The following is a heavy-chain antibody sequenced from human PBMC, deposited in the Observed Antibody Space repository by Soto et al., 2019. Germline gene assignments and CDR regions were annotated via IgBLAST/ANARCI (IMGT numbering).Heavy chain of an antibody. D-gene: IGHD1-20*01. J-gene: IGHJ4*02. CDR3: AREGRLTGTDGFDY. CDR1: GGTFSPYG. V-gene: IGHV1-69*06. Sequence: GSQWKVSCKGSGGTFSPYGVSWVRQAPGQGLEWMGMIIPIFDTTNYAQKFQGRVTITADTSTSTAYMELSSLRSEDTAVYYCAREGRLTGTDGFDYWGQGTLVTVSS. CDR2: IIPIFDTT.